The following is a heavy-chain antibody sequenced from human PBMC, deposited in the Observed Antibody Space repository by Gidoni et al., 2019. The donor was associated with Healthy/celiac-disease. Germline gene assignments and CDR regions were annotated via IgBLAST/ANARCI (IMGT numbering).Heavy chain of an antibody. J-gene: IGHJ5*02. D-gene: IGHD3-10*01. Sequence: QVQLVESGGGLVKPGGSLRLSCAASGFTFSDYYMSWIRQAPGKGLEWVSYISSSSSYTNYAYSVKGRFTISRDNAKNSLYLQMNSLRAEDTAVYYCAGLLWFGESGIDPWGQGTLVTVSS. CDR3: AGLLWFGESGIDP. CDR2: ISSSSSYT. CDR1: GFTFSDYY. V-gene: IGHV3-11*05.